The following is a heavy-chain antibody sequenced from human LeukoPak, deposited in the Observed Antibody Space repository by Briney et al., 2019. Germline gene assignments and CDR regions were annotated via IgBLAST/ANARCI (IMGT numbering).Heavy chain of an antibody. Sequence: SETLSLTCTVSGDSISSYYWSWIRQPPGKGLEWIGYIYYSESTNYNPSLKSRVTISVDTSKNQFSLKLNSVTAADTAVYYCARESDYVWGSYRPDNWFDPSGQGTLVTVSS. CDR3: ARESDYVWGSYRPDNWFDP. V-gene: IGHV4-59*01. J-gene: IGHJ5*02. CDR2: IYYSEST. D-gene: IGHD3-16*02. CDR1: GDSISSYY.